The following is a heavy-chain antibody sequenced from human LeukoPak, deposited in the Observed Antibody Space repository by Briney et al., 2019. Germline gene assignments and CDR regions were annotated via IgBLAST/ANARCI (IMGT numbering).Heavy chain of an antibody. CDR2: IYYSGST. Sequence: SETLSLTCTVSGGSISSYYWSWIRQPPGKGLEWIGYIYYSGSTYYNPSLKSRVTISVDRSKNQFSLKLSSVTAADTAVYYCARSIAVAGTLSFDYWGQGTLDTVSS. D-gene: IGHD6-19*01. CDR3: ARSIAVAGTLSFDY. V-gene: IGHV4-59*12. J-gene: IGHJ4*02. CDR1: GGSISSYY.